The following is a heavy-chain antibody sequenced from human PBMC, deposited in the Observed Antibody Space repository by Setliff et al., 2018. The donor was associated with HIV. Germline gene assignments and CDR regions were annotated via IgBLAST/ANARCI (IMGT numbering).Heavy chain of an antibody. V-gene: IGHV4-34*01. Sequence: SETLSLTCAVYGGSFRGYYWSWIRQPPGKGLEWIGEINHNGSTNYNPSLKSRVTISVDTSKSQFSLKLSSVTAADTALYYCARGSDYIWGNYRFPFDYWGQGTLVTVSS. CDR1: GGSFRGYY. CDR3: ARGSDYIWGNYRFPFDY. J-gene: IGHJ4*02. D-gene: IGHD3-16*02. CDR2: INHNGST.